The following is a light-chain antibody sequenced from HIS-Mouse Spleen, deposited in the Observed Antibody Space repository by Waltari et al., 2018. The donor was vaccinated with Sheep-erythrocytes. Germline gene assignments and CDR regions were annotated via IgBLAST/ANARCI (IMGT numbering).Light chain of an antibody. J-gene: IGLJ2*01. CDR2: QDT. Sequence: SSELTQPPSVSVSPGQTASITCPGDKLGDKYACWSQQKPGQSPVLVIYQDTKRPSGIPERFSGSNSGNTATLTISGTQAMDEADYYCQAWDSSIVVFGGGTKLTVL. CDR1: KLGDKY. V-gene: IGLV3-1*01. CDR3: QAWDSSIVV.